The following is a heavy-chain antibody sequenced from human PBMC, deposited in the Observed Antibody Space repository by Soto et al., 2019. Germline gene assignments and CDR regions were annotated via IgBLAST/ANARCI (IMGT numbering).Heavy chain of an antibody. CDR2: ISYSGYA. CDR3: ARDLEGIVTGRGAFGI. V-gene: IGHV4-31*03. Sequence: QVQLQESGPGLVKPSQTLSLTCTVSGGSIRNDNFYWSFLRQRPGKGLEWIGYISYSGYAAYHPSLKSRVIISVDPSNNQFSLNVNSVTAADTAVYYCARDLEGIVTGRGAFGIGGRGTLVTVSS. D-gene: IGHD3-9*01. J-gene: IGHJ3*02. CDR1: GGSIRNDNFY.